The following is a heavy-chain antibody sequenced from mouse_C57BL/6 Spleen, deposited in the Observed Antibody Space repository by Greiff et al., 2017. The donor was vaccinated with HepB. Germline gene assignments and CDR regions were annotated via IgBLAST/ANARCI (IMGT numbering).Heavy chain of an antibody. CDR2: IYPRSGNT. Sequence: VQLQQSGAELARPGASVKLSCKASGYTFTSYGISWVKQSTGQGLEWIGEIYPRSGNTYYNEKFKGKATLTADKSSSTAYMELRSLTSEDSAVYFCARHGTAQATFYFDYWGQGTTLTVSS. CDR1: GYTFTSYG. V-gene: IGHV1-81*01. CDR3: ARHGTAQATFYFDY. J-gene: IGHJ2*01. D-gene: IGHD3-2*02.